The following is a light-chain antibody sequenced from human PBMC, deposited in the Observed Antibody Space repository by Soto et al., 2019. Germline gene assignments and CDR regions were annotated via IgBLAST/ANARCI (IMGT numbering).Light chain of an antibody. CDR2: VAA. CDR3: QQSYSTPYT. CDR1: QSISSY. Sequence: DIQMTQSPSSLSASVGDRVTITCRASQSISSYLNWYQQKPGKAPNLLIYVAASLESGVPSRFSGSGSGTDFNLTISSLQPEDFATYYCQQSYSTPYTFGPGTKLEIK. J-gene: IGKJ2*01. V-gene: IGKV1-39*01.